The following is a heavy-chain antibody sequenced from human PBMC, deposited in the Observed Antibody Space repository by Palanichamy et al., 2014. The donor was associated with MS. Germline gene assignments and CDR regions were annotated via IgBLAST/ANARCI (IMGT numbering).Heavy chain of an antibody. CDR3: ASLGSGYIFDY. Sequence: QLQLQESGPGLVKPSETLSLTCTVSGGSISSSSYYWGWIRQPPGKGLEWIGGIYYSGSTYYNPSLKSRVTISVDTSKNQFSLKLSSVTAADTAVYYCASLGSGYIFDYWGQGTLVTVSS. J-gene: IGHJ4*02. D-gene: IGHD3-22*01. V-gene: IGHV4-39*01. CDR1: GGSISSSSYY. CDR2: IYYSGST.